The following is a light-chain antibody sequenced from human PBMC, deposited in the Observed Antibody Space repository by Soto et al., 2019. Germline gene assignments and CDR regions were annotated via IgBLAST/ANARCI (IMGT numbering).Light chain of an antibody. CDR1: QGITSA. J-gene: IGKJ5*01. V-gene: IGKV1-13*02. CDR3: QQFTIYPVT. Sequence: AVQLTQSPFSLSASVGDTVTITCRASQGITSALAWYQQKPGKPPKLLIYDDSKLESGVPSRFSGSGSGTGFTLTIVSLQPDDFATYYCQQFTIYPVTFGQGTRLEIK. CDR2: DDS.